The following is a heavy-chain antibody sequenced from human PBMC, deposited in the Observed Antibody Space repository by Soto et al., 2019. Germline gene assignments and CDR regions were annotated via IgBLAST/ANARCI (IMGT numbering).Heavy chain of an antibody. CDR3: ARDIRGYSRAFDY. CDR1: GGSVSGGSFY. CDR2: IYFGGST. V-gene: IGHV4-61*01. Sequence: QVQLQESGPGLVKPSETLSLTCTVSGGSVSGGSFYWTWIRQPPGKGLEWIGYIYFGGSTTYNPSLKSRVNISIDTSKNQFSLKLTSVTAADTAVYYCARDIRGYSRAFDYWGQGTLVTVSS. J-gene: IGHJ4*02. D-gene: IGHD5-18*01.